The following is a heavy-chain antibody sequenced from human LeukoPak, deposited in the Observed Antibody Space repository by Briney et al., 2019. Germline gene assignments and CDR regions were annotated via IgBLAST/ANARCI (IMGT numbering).Heavy chain of an antibody. Sequence: GGSLRLSCAASGITFSSYAMIWVRQAPDKGLEWVAAITGSGGGTYYGDSAKGRFTISRDNSKNTLYLQMNSLRAEDTAVYYCAKDPNGDYIGAFDFWGQGSMVTVSS. V-gene: IGHV3-23*01. D-gene: IGHD4-17*01. CDR2: ITGSGGGT. CDR3: AKDPNGDYIGAFDF. CDR1: GITFSSYA. J-gene: IGHJ3*01.